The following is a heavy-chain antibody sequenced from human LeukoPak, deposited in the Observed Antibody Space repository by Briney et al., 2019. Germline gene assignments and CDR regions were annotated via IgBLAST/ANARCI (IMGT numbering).Heavy chain of an antibody. CDR2: IWYDGSNK. CDR3: ARDSDLGYCSGGSCYYFDY. J-gene: IGHJ4*02. V-gene: IGHV3-33*01. Sequence: GRSLRLSCAASGFTFSSYGMLWDRQAPGQGLEWVAVIWYDGSNKYYADSVKGRFTISRDNSKNTLYLQMNSLRAEDTAVYYCARDSDLGYCSGGSCYYFDYWGQGTLVTVSS. CDR1: GFTFSSYG. D-gene: IGHD2-15*01.